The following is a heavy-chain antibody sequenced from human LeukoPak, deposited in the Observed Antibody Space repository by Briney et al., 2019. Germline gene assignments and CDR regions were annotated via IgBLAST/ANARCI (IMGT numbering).Heavy chain of an antibody. Sequence: SETLSLTCAVYGGSFSGYYWSWIRQPPGKGLEWIGEINHSGSTNYNPSLKSRVTISVDTSKNQFSLKLSSVTAADTAVYYCARRGMIREAFDIWGQGTMVTVSS. D-gene: IGHD3-22*01. CDR2: INHSGST. V-gene: IGHV4-34*01. CDR3: ARRGMIREAFDI. J-gene: IGHJ3*02. CDR1: GGSFSGYY.